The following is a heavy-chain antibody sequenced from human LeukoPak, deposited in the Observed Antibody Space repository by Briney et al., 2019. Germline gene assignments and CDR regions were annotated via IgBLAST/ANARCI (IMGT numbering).Heavy chain of an antibody. CDR3: ARRSFGSASPLRMDV. D-gene: IGHD3-10*01. CDR1: GGSISSYY. Sequence: PSETLSLTCTVSGGSISSYYWTWIRQPSGKGLEWIGYIYYSGSTSYNPSLKSRLTISVDRSKNQFSLKLSSVTAADTAVYYCARRSFGSASPLRMDVWGQGTTVTVSS. V-gene: IGHV4-59*08. CDR2: IYYSGST. J-gene: IGHJ6*02.